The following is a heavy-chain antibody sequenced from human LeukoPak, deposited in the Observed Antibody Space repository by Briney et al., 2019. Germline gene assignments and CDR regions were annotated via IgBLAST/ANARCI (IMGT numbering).Heavy chain of an antibody. CDR2: IYHSGST. J-gene: IGHJ4*02. D-gene: IGHD6-19*01. Sequence: SETLSLTCTVSGGSISSTPYYWVWIRQPPGKGLEWVGTIYHSGSTYYNPSLKSRVTISVDTSKNQFSLILTSVIAADTAVYYCARRENSGSFDFWGQGTLVTVSS. CDR3: ARRENSGSFDF. CDR1: GGSISSTPYY. V-gene: IGHV4-39*01.